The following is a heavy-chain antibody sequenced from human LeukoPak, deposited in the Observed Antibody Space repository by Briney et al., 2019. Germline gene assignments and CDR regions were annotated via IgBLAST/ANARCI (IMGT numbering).Heavy chain of an antibody. CDR1: GGSFSGYY. J-gene: IGHJ5*02. Sequence: PAETLSLSCAVYGGSFSGYYWSWIRQPPGRGLEWIGEINHSGSTNYNPSLKSRVAISVDTSKNQFSLKLRSVTAADTAVYYCAREHRDYDFWSGYYLYWFDPWGQGTLVTGSS. CDR3: AREHRDYDFWSGYYLYWFDP. D-gene: IGHD3-3*01. CDR2: INHSGST. V-gene: IGHV4-34*01.